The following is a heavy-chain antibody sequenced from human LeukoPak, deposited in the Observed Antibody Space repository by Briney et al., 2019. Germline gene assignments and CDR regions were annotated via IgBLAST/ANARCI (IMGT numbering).Heavy chain of an antibody. V-gene: IGHV3-23*01. CDR3: AKGGGYGDYLIAAFDI. Sequence: PGGSLRLSCAASGFTFSSYAMCWVRQAPGKGLEWVSVISGSGGSTYYADSVKGRFTISRDNSKNTLYLQMNSLRAEDTAVYYCAKGGGYGDYLIAAFDIWGQGTMVTVSS. CDR2: ISGSGGST. D-gene: IGHD4-17*01. CDR1: GFTFSSYA. J-gene: IGHJ3*02.